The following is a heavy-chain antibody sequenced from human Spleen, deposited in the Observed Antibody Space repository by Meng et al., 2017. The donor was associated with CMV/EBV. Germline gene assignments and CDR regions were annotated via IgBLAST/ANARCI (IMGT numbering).Heavy chain of an antibody. Sequence: GESLKISCEASGFSFSSYAMSWVRQSPAKGLEWVSVIYSGASATQYADSVKGRFTISRDNSKNTLSLQMNSLRAEDTAVYYCAKAFYGGNIGSYYFDSWGQGTLVTVS. CDR1: GFSFSSYA. D-gene: IGHD2/OR15-2a*01. V-gene: IGHV3-23*03. CDR3: AKAFYGGNIGSYYFDS. CDR2: IYSGASAT. J-gene: IGHJ4*02.